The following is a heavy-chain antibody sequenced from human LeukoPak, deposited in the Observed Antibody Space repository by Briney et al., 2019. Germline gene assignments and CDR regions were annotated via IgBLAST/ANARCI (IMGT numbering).Heavy chain of an antibody. V-gene: IGHV4-59*01. CDR1: GGSISSYY. J-gene: IGHJ4*02. D-gene: IGHD5-24*01. CDR3: ATVADGYNYATFDH. CDR2: IYHSGGA. Sequence: SETLSLTCTVSGGSISSYYWSWIRQPPGKGLEWIGYIYHSGGASYNPSLKSRLTVSLDTSKKQFSLNLSSVTAADTAVYYCATVADGYNYATFDHWGQGTLVTVSS.